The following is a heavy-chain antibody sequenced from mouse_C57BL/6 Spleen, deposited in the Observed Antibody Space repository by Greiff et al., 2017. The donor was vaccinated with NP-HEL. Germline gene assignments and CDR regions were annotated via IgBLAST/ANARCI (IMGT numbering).Heavy chain of an antibody. V-gene: IGHV1-82*01. J-gene: IGHJ2*01. CDR3: AGVGREGDFDY. Sequence: QVQLQQPGAELVKPGASVKISCKASGYAFSSSWMNWVKQRPGKGLEWIGRIYPGDGDTNYNGKFKGKATLTADKSSSTAYMQLSSLTSEDSAVYFCAGVGREGDFDYWGQGTTLTVSS. CDR2: IYPGDGDT. D-gene: IGHD4-1*01. CDR1: GYAFSSSW.